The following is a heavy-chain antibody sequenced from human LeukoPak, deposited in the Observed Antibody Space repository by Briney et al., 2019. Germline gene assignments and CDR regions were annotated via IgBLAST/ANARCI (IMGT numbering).Heavy chain of an antibody. D-gene: IGHD3-10*01. Sequence: PGGSLRLSCAASGFTFRDYSMTWIRQAPGKGLEWVSYISSDGSSIQHADSVKGRFTISRDNAKNSLFLQMSSLRAEDTATYYCARDLERGLGDLCEFWGQGTLVTVSP. CDR2: ISSDGSSI. CDR1: GFTFRDYS. J-gene: IGHJ4*02. V-gene: IGHV3-11*01. CDR3: ARDLERGLGDLCEF.